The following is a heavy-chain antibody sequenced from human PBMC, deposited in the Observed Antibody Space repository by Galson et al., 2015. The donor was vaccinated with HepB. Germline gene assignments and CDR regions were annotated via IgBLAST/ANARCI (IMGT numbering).Heavy chain of an antibody. J-gene: IGHJ6*03. CDR2: FIPSSGTA. Sequence: SVKVSCKASGGTFSSYAISWVRQAPGQGLEWMGGFIPSSGTAKYAPKFQGRVTMTADESASTGYMGLSSLRSEDTAVYYCARDGGDCTSSTCSSYFYYMDVWGKGTTVTVSS. CDR3: ARDGGDCTSSTCSSYFYYMDV. CDR1: GGTFSSYA. D-gene: IGHD2-2*01. V-gene: IGHV1-69*13.